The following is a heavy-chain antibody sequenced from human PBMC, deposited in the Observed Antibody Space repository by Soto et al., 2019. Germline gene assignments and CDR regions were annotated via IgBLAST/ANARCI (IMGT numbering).Heavy chain of an antibody. CDR1: GGSISSSTNY. CDR2: IDYTGST. D-gene: IGHD1-7*01. Sequence: QLQLQESGPGLVKPSETLSLTCTVSGGSISSSTNYWGWIRQPPGKGLEWIGSIDYTGSTYYTPSLKSRLTISVDTSKNQFSLKLTSVTAADTAVFYCASRTWNYDAFHMWGQGTMVTVSS. V-gene: IGHV4-39*01. CDR3: ASRTWNYDAFHM. J-gene: IGHJ3*02.